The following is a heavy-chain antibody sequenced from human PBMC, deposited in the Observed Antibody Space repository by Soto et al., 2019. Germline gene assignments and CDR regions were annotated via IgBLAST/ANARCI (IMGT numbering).Heavy chain of an antibody. CDR2: INHSGST. CDR1: GGSFSGYY. D-gene: IGHD4-17*01. V-gene: IGHV4-34*01. J-gene: IGHJ6*02. Sequence: QVQLQQWGAGLLKPSETLSLTCAVYGGSFSGYYWSWIRQPPGKGLEWIGEINHSGSTNYNPSLNRRVTISVDTSKNQFSLKLSSVTAAGTAVYYCAREEGAVTTGGYYYYYGIAVWGQGTTVTVSS. CDR3: AREEGAVTTGGYYYYYGIAV.